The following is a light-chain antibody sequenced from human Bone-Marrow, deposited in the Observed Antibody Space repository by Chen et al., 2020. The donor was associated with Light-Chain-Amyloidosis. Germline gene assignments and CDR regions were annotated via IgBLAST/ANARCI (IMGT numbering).Light chain of an antibody. V-gene: IGLV2-14*01. Sequence: SALTQPSSVSGSPGSSITISCTGTSSDVGGDNHVSWYQQHPDKAPKLMIYEVTNRPSWVPDRFSGSKSDNTASLTISGLQTEDEADYFCSSYTITNTLVFGSGTRVTVL. CDR2: EVT. CDR1: SSDVGGDNH. J-gene: IGLJ1*01. CDR3: SSYTITNTLV.